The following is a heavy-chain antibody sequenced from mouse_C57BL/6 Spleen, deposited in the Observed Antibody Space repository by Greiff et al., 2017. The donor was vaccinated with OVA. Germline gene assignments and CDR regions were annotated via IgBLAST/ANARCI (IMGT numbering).Heavy chain of an antibody. CDR2: ISDGGSYT. CDR1: GFTFSSYA. D-gene: IGHD4-1*01. CDR3: ARGTGGWFAY. J-gene: IGHJ3*01. Sequence: EVQRVESGGGLVKPGGSLKLSCAASGFTFSSYAMSWVRQTPEKRLEWVATISDGGSYTYYPDNVKGRFTISRDNAKNNLYLQMSHLKSEDTAMYYCARGTGGWFAYWGQGTLVTVSA. V-gene: IGHV5-4*01.